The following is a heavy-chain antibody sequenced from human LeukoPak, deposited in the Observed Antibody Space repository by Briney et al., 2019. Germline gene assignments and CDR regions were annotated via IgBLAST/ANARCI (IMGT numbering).Heavy chain of an antibody. CDR2: IYTSGST. J-gene: IGHJ4*02. V-gene: IGHV4-4*07. Sequence: SETLSLTRTVSGGSISSYYWSWIRQPAGKGLEWIGRIYTSGSTNYNPSLKSRVTMSVDTSKNQFSLKLSSVTAADTAVYYCAGEIKYSSSRWLGYFDYWGQGTLVTVSS. D-gene: IGHD6-13*01. CDR1: GGSISSYY. CDR3: AGEIKYSSSRWLGYFDY.